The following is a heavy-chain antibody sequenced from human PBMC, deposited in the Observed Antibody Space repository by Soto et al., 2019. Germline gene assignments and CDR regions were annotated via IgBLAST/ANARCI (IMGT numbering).Heavy chain of an antibody. CDR2: IRQSGDRS. CDR3: VTAVRTRLDN. Sequence: GGSLRLSCAASGFIFSNFAMYWVRRAPGKGLEWVSSIRQSGDRSSYADYAKGRFTISRDNSKNTLYLQMNGLRLDYTAVYYCVTAVRTRLDNWGPGTLVTVSS. V-gene: IGHV3-23*01. D-gene: IGHD3-10*01. J-gene: IGHJ4*02. CDR1: GFIFSNFA.